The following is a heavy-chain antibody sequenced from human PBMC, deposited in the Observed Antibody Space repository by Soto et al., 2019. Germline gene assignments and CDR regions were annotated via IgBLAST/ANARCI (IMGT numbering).Heavy chain of an antibody. D-gene: IGHD6-6*01. CDR1: GGSISSYY. J-gene: IGHJ4*02. CDR2: IYYSGST. CDR3: ARGSSGGIAARLDY. Sequence: QVQLQESGPGLVKPSETLSLTCTVSGGSISSYYWSWIRQPPGKGLEWIGYIYYSGSTNYNPSLKSRVTISVDTSKNQFSLKLSSVTAADTAVYYCARGSSGGIAARLDYWGQGTLVTVSS. V-gene: IGHV4-59*01.